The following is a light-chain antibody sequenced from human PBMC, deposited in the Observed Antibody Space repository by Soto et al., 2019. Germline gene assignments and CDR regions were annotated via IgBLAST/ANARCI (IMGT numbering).Light chain of an antibody. CDR2: GAS. CDR1: QSVSSD. J-gene: IGKJ2*01. CDR3: QQYNNWPST. Sequence: EIVITQSPATLSVSPGERATLSCRAIQSVSSDLARYQHKPGQAPRLLIHGASTRATGIPARFSGSGSGTEFTLTISSLQSEDFAVYYCQQYNNWPSTFGQGTNLDIK. V-gene: IGKV3-15*01.